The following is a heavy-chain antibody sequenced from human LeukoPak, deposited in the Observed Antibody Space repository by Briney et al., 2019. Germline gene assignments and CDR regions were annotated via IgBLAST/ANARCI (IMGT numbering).Heavy chain of an antibody. Sequence: GGSLRLSCAASGFTFSSYWMSWVRQAPGKGLEWVANINQDGSEKYYVDSVKGRFTISRDNAKNSLYLQMSSLRAEDTAVYYCARGVGDYAILAYWGQGTLVTVSS. V-gene: IGHV3-7*01. CDR3: ARGVGDYAILAY. CDR2: INQDGSEK. CDR1: GFTFSSYW. D-gene: IGHD4-17*01. J-gene: IGHJ4*02.